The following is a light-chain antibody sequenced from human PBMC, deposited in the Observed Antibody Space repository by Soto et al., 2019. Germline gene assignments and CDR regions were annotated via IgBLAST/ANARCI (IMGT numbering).Light chain of an antibody. CDR1: QSVSSSY. Sequence: EYVLTQSPGTLSLSPGERATLSCRASQSVSSSYLAWYQQKPGQAPRLLIYGASSRATGIPDRFSGSGSGTDFTLTISSLEPEDFAVYYCQQRGDWPPITFGQGTRM. CDR3: QQRGDWPPIT. J-gene: IGKJ5*01. V-gene: IGKV3D-20*02. CDR2: GAS.